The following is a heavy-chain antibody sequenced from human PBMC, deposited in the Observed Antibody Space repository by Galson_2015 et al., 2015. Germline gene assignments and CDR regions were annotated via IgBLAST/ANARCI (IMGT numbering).Heavy chain of an antibody. CDR3: AKDIVGSGGLPGAFDI. J-gene: IGHJ3*02. D-gene: IGHD3-10*01. Sequence: SLRLSCAASGFTFDDYAMHWVRQAPGKGLEWVSGISWNSGSIGYADSVKDRFTISRDNAKNSLYLQMNSLRAEDTALYYCAKDIVGSGGLPGAFDIWGQGTMVTVSS. CDR1: GFTFDDYA. CDR2: ISWNSGSI. V-gene: IGHV3-9*01.